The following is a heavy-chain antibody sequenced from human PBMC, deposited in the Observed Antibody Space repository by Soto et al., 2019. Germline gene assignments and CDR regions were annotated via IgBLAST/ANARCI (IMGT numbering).Heavy chain of an antibody. Sequence: QVQLVQSGAEVKKPGSSVKVSCKASGGTFSSYTISWVRQAPGQGLEWMGRIIPILGIANYAQKFQGRVTITADKSTITADMELSSPRSEDTAVYYCARGGLPGYISGSNAWGQGTLVTVSS. CDR1: GGTFSSYT. V-gene: IGHV1-69*02. J-gene: IGHJ5*02. D-gene: IGHD6-19*01. CDR2: IIPILGIA. CDR3: ARGGLPGYISGSNA.